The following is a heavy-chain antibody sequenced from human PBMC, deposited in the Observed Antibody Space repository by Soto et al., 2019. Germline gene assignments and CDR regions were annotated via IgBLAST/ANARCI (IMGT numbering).Heavy chain of an antibody. CDR3: ARGGMTPFGGIIVNYYFYPMDV. Sequence: QVQLQQSGPGLVRPSQTLSLTCIVSGGSISSGDSYWSWVRQHPGKALEWIGYIFKNGTTHYNPSLKSRVSISGESLKILHSRTLGSVTAADTAVYYCARGGMTPFGGIIVNYYFYPMDVWGQGTKVTVSS. CDR2: IFKNGTT. V-gene: IGHV4-30-4*08. CDR1: GGSISSGDSY. J-gene: IGHJ6*02. D-gene: IGHD3-16*02.